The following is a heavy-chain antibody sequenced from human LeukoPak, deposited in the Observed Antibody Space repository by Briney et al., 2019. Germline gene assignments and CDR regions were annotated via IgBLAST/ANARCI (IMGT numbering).Heavy chain of an antibody. J-gene: IGHJ3*02. Sequence: SETLSLTCSVSDGSINSYYWNWIRRPPGKGLEWIGYIYYNGNTSYSPSLKSRVTMSVDTSKNQFSLKLSSVTAADTAVYYCARARLRWSEGAFDIWGQGTMVTVSS. V-gene: IGHV4-59*01. CDR1: DGSINSYY. CDR2: IYYNGNT. CDR3: ARARLRWSEGAFDI. D-gene: IGHD4-23*01.